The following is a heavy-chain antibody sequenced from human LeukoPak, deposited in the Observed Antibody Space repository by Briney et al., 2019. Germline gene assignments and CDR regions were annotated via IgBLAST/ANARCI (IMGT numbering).Heavy chain of an antibody. J-gene: IGHJ4*02. V-gene: IGHV3-7*01. D-gene: IGHD2-15*01. Sequence: GGSLRFSCVASGFTLSRNWMSWVRQAPGKGLEWVANINQDGSQKYFVDSVKGRFTISRDNARNSLYLQMNSLRAEDTAVYYCAKGYCSGGDCFYFDVWGQGTVVTVSS. CDR3: AKGYCSGGDCFYFDV. CDR2: INQDGSQK. CDR1: GFTLSRNW.